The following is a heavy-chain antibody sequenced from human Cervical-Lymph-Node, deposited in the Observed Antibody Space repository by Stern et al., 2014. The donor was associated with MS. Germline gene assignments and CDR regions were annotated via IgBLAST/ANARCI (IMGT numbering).Heavy chain of an antibody. D-gene: IGHD5-12*01. CDR2: IWNDEVNK. CDR3: ARDIGDVDIVATLPDS. V-gene: IGHV3-33*01. CDR1: GFTFSNYG. Sequence: VQLVESGGGVVQPGASLRLSCEASGFTFSNYGMHWVRQAPGKGLEGGAVIWNDEVNKYYADSVKGRFTISRDNSKNTLYLQMNSLRAEDTAVYYCARDIGDVDIVATLPDSWGQGTLVTVSS. J-gene: IGHJ5*01.